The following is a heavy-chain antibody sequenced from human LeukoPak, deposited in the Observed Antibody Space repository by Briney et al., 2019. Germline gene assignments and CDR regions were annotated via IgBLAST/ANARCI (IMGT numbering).Heavy chain of an antibody. V-gene: IGHV3-74*03. Sequence: WGSLRLSCAASGFTFSSYWMHWVRQAPGKGPVWVSRINSDGTGTMYADSVKGRFTISRDNAKNTLYLQMNSLRAEDTAVYYCAKLPAFDIWGQGTMCSVSS. CDR2: INSDGTGT. J-gene: IGHJ3*02. CDR1: GFTFSSYW. CDR3: AKLPAFDI.